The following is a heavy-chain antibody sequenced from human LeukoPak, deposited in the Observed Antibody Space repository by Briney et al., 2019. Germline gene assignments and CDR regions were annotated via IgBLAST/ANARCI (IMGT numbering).Heavy chain of an antibody. CDR2: IYYSGST. Sequence: SETLSHTCTVSGASISSGDYYWSWIRQPPGKGLEWIGYIYYSGSTYYNPSLKSRVTISRDTSKNQVSLKVSSVTAADTAVYYCARVPYGDYINYWGQGTLVTVSS. CDR1: GASISSGDYY. V-gene: IGHV4-30-4*01. D-gene: IGHD4-17*01. CDR3: ARVPYGDYINY. J-gene: IGHJ4*02.